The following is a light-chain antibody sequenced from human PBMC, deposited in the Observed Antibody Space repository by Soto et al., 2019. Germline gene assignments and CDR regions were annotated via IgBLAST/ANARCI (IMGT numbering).Light chain of an antibody. CDR2: DNN. CDR1: SSNIGNNF. Sequence: QSLLTQPPSVSAAPGQQVTISCSGTSSNIGNNFVSWYQQLPGTAPKLLIFDNNQRPSGIPDRFSGSKSGTSATLGVNGLQTGDEADYYCGTWDSSLSAVVFGGGTKVTVL. V-gene: IGLV1-51*01. CDR3: GTWDSSLSAVV. J-gene: IGLJ2*01.